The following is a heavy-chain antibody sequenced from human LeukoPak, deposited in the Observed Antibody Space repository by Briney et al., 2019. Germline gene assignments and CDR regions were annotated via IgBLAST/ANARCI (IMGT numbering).Heavy chain of an antibody. J-gene: IGHJ4*02. Sequence: ASVNVSCKSSGYTFTNYGISWVRQAPGQGLEWMGWISAYNGNTNYAQKLQGRVTMTTDTSTSTAYMELRSLRSDDTAVYYCASTGYYDSSGYYHYWGQGTLVTVSS. CDR3: ASTGYYDSSGYYHY. CDR1: GYTFTNYG. D-gene: IGHD3-22*01. V-gene: IGHV1-18*01. CDR2: ISAYNGNT.